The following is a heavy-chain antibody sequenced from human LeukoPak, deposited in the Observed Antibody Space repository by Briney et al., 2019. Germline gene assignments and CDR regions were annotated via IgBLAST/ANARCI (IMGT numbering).Heavy chain of an antibody. CDR3: ARVMASNGSIDF. Sequence: SETLSLTCTVSGGSVSSNRYFWNWIRQPPGKGLQWIGYFYYSGSTNYNPSLESRDTISVDTSNNQFSLKLSSVTAADTALYYCARVMASNGSIDFWGQGTMVTVSS. J-gene: IGHJ3*01. V-gene: IGHV4-61*01. CDR1: GGSVSSNRYF. CDR2: FYYSGST. D-gene: IGHD1-26*01.